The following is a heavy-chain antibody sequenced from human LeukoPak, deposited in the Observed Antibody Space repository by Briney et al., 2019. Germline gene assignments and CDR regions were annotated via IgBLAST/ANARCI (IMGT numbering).Heavy chain of an antibody. J-gene: IGHJ4*02. D-gene: IGHD3-10*01. Sequence: GSLRLSCAASGFTFSSYSMNWVRQAPGKGLEWVSSISSSSYIYYADSVKGRFTISRDNAKNSLYLQMNSLRAEDTAVYYCAREVYGSGSYYNVLDYWGQGTLVTVSS. CDR1: GFTFSSYS. CDR2: ISSSSYI. CDR3: AREVYGSGSYYNVLDY. V-gene: IGHV3-21*01.